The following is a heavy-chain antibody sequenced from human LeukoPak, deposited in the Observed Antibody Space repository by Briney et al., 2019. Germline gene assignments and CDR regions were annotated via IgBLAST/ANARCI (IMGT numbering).Heavy chain of an antibody. V-gene: IGHV3-30*18. D-gene: IGHD4/OR15-4a*01. Sequence: GGSLRLSCAGSGFSFRSYSIHWVRQAPGKGLEWVAVISYDGSDKYYADSVKGRFTISRDNSKNTVYLQMNSLRTEDTAVYYCAKEEESRSYGATWGQGTLITVSS. CDR2: ISYDGSDK. J-gene: IGHJ5*02. CDR3: AKEEESRSYGAT. CDR1: GFSFRSYS.